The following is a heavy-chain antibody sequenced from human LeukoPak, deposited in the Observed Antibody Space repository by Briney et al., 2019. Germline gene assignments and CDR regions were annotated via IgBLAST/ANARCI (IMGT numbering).Heavy chain of an antibody. CDR2: ISASAGTT. CDR3: AKGGSSWSYYFDY. J-gene: IGHJ4*02. V-gene: IGHV3-23*01. CDR1: GFTFSNYV. D-gene: IGHD6-13*01. Sequence: GGSLRLSCAASGFTFSNYVISWVRQAPGKGLEWVSAISASAGTTYYADSVKGRFTISRDNSKNTLYLQMNSLRVDDTALYYCAKGGSSWSYYFDYWGQGTLVTVSS.